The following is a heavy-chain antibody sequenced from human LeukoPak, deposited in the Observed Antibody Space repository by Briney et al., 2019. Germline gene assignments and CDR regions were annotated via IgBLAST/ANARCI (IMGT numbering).Heavy chain of an antibody. V-gene: IGHV3-23*01. D-gene: IGHD6-13*01. CDR1: GFTFSSYG. CDR2: ISDGGAIT. CDR3: AKVGSSYYFDY. J-gene: IGHJ4*02. Sequence: PGGSLRLSCAAAGFTFSSYGMSWVRQAPGKGLEWVSGISDGGAITYYADSVKGRFTISRDNSKNTLHLQMNSLRVEDTAVYYCAKVGSSYYFDYWGQGTLVTVSS.